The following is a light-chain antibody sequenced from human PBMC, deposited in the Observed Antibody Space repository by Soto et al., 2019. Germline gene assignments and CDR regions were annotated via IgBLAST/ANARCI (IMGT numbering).Light chain of an antibody. J-gene: IGLJ3*02. CDR1: SSNIGAGYD. CDR3: QSYQSSLSGSEV. V-gene: IGLV1-40*01. Sequence: QLVLTQPPSVSGAPGQRVTISCTGSSSNIGAGYDVHWYQQLPGTAPKLLIYGNRNRPSGVPDRFSGSKSGTSASLAITGLQAEDEGDYYCQSYQSSLSGSEVFGGGTKLTVL. CDR2: GNR.